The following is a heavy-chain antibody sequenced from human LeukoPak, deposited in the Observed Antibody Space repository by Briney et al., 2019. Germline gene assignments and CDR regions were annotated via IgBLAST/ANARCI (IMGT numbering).Heavy chain of an antibody. J-gene: IGHJ1*01. CDR3: ALDLFWSGYYSAEYFQH. D-gene: IGHD3-3*01. Sequence: PGGSLRLSCAASGFTFSSYGMNWVRQAPGKGLEWVSYISSSGSTIYYADSVKGRFTISRDNAKNSLYLQMNSLRAEDTAVYYCALDLFWSGYYSAEYFQHWGQGTLVTVSS. V-gene: IGHV3-48*03. CDR2: ISSSGSTI. CDR1: GFTFSSYG.